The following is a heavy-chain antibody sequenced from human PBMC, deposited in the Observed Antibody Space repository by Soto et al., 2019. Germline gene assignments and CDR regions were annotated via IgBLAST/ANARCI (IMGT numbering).Heavy chain of an antibody. CDR3: ASCSSTSCPDAFDI. CDR1: GFTFSSYG. V-gene: IGHV3-33*01. D-gene: IGHD2-2*01. J-gene: IGHJ3*02. Sequence: GGSLRLSCAASGFTFSSYGMHWVRQAPGKGLEWVAVIWYDGSNKYYADSVKGRFTISRDNSKNTLYLQMNSLRAEDTAAYYCASCSSTSCPDAFDIWGQGTMVTVSS. CDR2: IWYDGSNK.